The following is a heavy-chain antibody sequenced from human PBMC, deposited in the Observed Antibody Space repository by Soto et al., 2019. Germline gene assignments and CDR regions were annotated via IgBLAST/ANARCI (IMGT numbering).Heavy chain of an antibody. CDR1: GGSISSYY. V-gene: IGHV4-59*01. D-gene: IGHD2-15*01. J-gene: IGHJ4*02. CDR3: ARASADSPFDY. CDR2: IYYSGST. Sequence: PSETLSLTCTVSGGSISSYYWSWIRQPPGKGLEWIGYIYYSGSTNYNPSLKSRVTISVDTSKNQFSLKLSSVTAADTAVYYCARASADSPFDYWGQGTLVTVSS.